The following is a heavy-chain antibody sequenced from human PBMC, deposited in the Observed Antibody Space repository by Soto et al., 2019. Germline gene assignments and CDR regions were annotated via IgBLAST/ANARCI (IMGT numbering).Heavy chain of an antibody. J-gene: IGHJ4*02. CDR3: ARSMFYSDGSNYSPFDY. D-gene: IGHD3-22*01. Sequence: PSETLSLTCTVPGGSVSSGNYFWSWIRQPPGKGLEWIGYFYYTGSINYNPSLKSRVTISIDASKDQFSLRLSSVTAADTAVYYCARSMFYSDGSNYSPFDYWGQGTLVTVSS. V-gene: IGHV4-61*01. CDR1: GGSVSSGNYF. CDR2: FYYTGSI.